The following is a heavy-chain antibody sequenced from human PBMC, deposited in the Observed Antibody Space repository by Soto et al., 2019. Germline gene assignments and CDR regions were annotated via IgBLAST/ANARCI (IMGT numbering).Heavy chain of an antibody. D-gene: IGHD6-6*01. V-gene: IGHV3-30-3*01. Sequence: GGSLRLSCAASVFTFSSYAMHWVRQAPGKGLEWVAVISYDGSNKYYADSVKGRFTISRDNSKNTLYLQMNSLRAEDTAVYYCSSSSRPYYYYYYGMDVWGQGTTVTVSS. CDR3: SSSSRPYYYYYYGMDV. J-gene: IGHJ6*02. CDR1: VFTFSSYA. CDR2: ISYDGSNK.